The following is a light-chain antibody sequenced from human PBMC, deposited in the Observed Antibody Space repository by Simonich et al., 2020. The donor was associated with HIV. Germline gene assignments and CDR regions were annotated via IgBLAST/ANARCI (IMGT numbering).Light chain of an antibody. J-gene: IGKJ4*01. V-gene: IGKV4-1*01. Sequence: DIVMTQSPDSLAVSLGERATINCKSSQSVVYSSNNKNYLAWYQQKPRQPPKLLIYWASTRESGVPDRFSGSGSGTDFTLTISSLQAEDVAVYYCQQYYSTPLTFGGGTKVEIK. CDR2: WAS. CDR3: QQYYSTPLT. CDR1: QSVVYSSNNKNY.